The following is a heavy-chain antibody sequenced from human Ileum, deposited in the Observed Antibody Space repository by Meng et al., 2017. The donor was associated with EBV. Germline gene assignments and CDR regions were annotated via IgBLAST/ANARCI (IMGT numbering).Heavy chain of an antibody. V-gene: IGHV4-4*02. CDR2: VYPSGTP. CDR3: ARDAFQYASGIPAH. CDR1: GDSFSGSYW. J-gene: IGHJ4*02. D-gene: IGHD2-2*01. Sequence: GQLQASGPSLGRPSGTRSLPCIFPGDSFSGSYWWSWFRQSPEKGLEWIGEVYPSGTPYYNPSLKSRVTISLDKSRNQFSLNLIHVTAADAAVYYCARDAFQYASGIPAHWGQGTLVTVSS.